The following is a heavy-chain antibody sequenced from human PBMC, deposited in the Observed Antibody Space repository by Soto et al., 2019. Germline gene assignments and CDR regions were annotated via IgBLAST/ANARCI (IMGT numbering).Heavy chain of an antibody. CDR1: GYSFTSYW. D-gene: IGHD2-15*01. CDR3: ASPGKRGGPYRLSGMDV. V-gene: IGHV5-51*01. J-gene: IGHJ6*02. Sequence: GESLKISCKGSGYSFTSYWIGWVRQMPGKGLEWMGIIYPGDSDTRYSPSFQGQVTISADKSISTAYLQWSSLKASDTAMYYCASPGKRGGPYRLSGMDVWGQGTTVTVSS. CDR2: IYPGDSDT.